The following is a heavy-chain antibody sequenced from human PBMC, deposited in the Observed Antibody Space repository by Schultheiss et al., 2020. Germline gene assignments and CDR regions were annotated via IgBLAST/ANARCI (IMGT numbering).Heavy chain of an antibody. V-gene: IGHV4-61*08. D-gene: IGHD6-6*01. J-gene: IGHJ6*02. CDR3: ARDGGYSSSSGDYYYYYGMDV. Sequence: SETLSLTCTVSGGSISSGGYSWSWIRQPPGKGLEWIGEINHSGSTNYNPSLKSRVTISVDTSKNQFSLKLSSVTAADTAVYYCARDGGYSSSSGDYYYYYGMDVWGQGTTVTVSS. CDR2: INHSGST. CDR1: GGSISSGGYS.